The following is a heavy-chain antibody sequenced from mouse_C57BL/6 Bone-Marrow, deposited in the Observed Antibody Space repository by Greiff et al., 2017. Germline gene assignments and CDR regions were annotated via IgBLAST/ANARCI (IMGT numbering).Heavy chain of an antibody. CDR1: GYIFTDYT. V-gene: IGHV1-62-2*01. J-gene: IGHJ2*01. CDR3: ARHERYYDYEGYFDY. CDR2: FYPGGGSI. Sequence: QVQLQQSGAELVKPGASVKLSCKASGYIFTDYTIHWVKQRSGQGLGWIGWFYPGGGSIKYNERFKDKATLTADKSSNTVYMELSRLTSEDSAVYFCARHERYYDYEGYFDYWGQGTTLTVSS. D-gene: IGHD2-4*01.